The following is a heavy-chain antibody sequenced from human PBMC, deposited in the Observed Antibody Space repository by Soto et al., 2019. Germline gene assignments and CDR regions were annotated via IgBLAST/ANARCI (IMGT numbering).Heavy chain of an antibody. J-gene: IGHJ6*02. D-gene: IGHD2-15*01. Sequence: SETLSLTCSVSGYSVSSSDYYWAWIRQPPGKGLEWVGSMLYSGLTYYDPSLKSRVTLSVDTSKNQFSVRLNSVTASDTAVYYCAPLSVSLSGPYGIHVWGQGTTVTVSS. CDR2: MLYSGLT. CDR3: APLSVSLSGPYGIHV. CDR1: GYSVSSSDYY. V-gene: IGHV4-39*01.